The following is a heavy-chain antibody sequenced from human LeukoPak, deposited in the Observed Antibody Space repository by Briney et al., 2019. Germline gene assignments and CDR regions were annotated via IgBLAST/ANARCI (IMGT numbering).Heavy chain of an antibody. J-gene: IGHJ4*02. D-gene: IGHD4-17*01. V-gene: IGHV3-30*18. CDR3: AKPYGDYAGATLPDY. CDR1: GFTFSSYG. Sequence: GGSLRLSCAASGFTFSSYGMHWVRQAPGKGLEWVAVISYDGSNKYYADSVKGRFTISRDNSKNTLYLQMNSLRAEDTAVYYCAKPYGDYAGATLPDYWGQGTLVTVSS. CDR2: ISYDGSNK.